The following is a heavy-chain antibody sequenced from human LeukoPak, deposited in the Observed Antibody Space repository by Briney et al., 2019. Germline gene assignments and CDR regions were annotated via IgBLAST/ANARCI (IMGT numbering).Heavy chain of an antibody. J-gene: IGHJ4*02. CDR3: AKLFESGTYNNFFHY. D-gene: IGHD3-10*01. V-gene: IGHV3-23*01. Sequence: GGSQRLSCAASGFTFSSYRMSWVRQAPGKGLEWVSAITATSSSTHDADSVQGRFTISRDNSKNTLYLQMNSLRPEDTAIYYCAKLFESGTYNNFFHYWGQGTLVTVFS. CDR1: GFTFSSYR. CDR2: ITATSSST.